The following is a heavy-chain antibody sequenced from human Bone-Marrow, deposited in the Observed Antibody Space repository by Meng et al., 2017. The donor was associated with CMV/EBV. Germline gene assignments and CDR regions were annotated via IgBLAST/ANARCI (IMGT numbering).Heavy chain of an antibody. CDR3: AKGPASNPDYYYYGMDV. Sequence: GSLRLSCTVSGGSISSYYWSWIRQPPGKGLEWIGYIYYSGSTNYNPSLKSRVTISVDTSKNQFSLKLSSVTAADTAVYYCAKGPASNPDYYYYGMDVWGQGTTVTVSS. CDR1: GGSISSYY. CDR2: IYYSGST. D-gene: IGHD1-14*01. J-gene: IGHJ6*02. V-gene: IGHV4-59*01.